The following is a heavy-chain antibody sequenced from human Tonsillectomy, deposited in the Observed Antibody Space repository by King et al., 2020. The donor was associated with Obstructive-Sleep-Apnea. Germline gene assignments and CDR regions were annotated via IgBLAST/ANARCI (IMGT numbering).Heavy chain of an antibody. Sequence: VQLVESGGGLVQPGGSLRLSCAGSGFTFSSYAMSWVRQALGMGVEWVSGISGSGVSTYYADSVRGRFTISSDSSKNTLYLQTNTLRAEDTAVYYCAKGADAGGYDILTHMYGMDVWGQGTTVTVSS. CDR1: GFTFSSYA. CDR2: ISGSGVST. J-gene: IGHJ6*02. D-gene: IGHD3-9*01. CDR3: AKGADAGGYDILTHMYGMDV. V-gene: IGHV3-23*04.